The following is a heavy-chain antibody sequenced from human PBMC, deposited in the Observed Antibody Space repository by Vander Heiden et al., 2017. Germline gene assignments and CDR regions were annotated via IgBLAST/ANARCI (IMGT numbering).Heavy chain of an antibody. J-gene: IGHJ6*02. V-gene: IGHV3-21*01. CDR2: ISSSSSYI. CDR1: GFTFSSYS. CDR3: ARVLRFLEWLPDYYGMDV. Sequence: EVQLVESGGGLVKPGGSLRLSCAASGFTFSSYSMNWVRQAPGKGLEWVSSISSSSSYIYYADSVKGRFTISRDNAKNSLYLQMNSLRAEDTAVYYCARVLRFLEWLPDYYGMDVWGQGTTVTVSS. D-gene: IGHD3-3*01.